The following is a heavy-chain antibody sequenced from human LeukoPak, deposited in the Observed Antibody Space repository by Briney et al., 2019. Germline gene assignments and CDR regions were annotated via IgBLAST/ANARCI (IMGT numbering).Heavy chain of an antibody. CDR3: ASSWEDYGLDY. J-gene: IGHJ4*02. CDR1: GGSISSYY. Sequence: SETLSLTCTVSGGSISSYYWSWIRQPPGKGLEWIGYIYYSGSTYYNPSLKSRVTISVDTSKNQFSLKLSSVTAADTAVYYCASSWEDYGLDYWGQGTLVTVSS. V-gene: IGHV4-59*12. CDR2: IYYSGST. D-gene: IGHD4-17*01.